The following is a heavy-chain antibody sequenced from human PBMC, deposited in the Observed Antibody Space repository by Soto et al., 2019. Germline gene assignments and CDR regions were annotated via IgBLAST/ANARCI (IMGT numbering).Heavy chain of an antibody. J-gene: IGHJ6*02. CDR3: ARVRQLGPFRNYYYGMDV. V-gene: IGHV3-30-3*01. CDR2: ISYDGSNK. Sequence: GGSLRLSCAASGFTFSSYAMHWVRQAPGKGLEWVAVISYDGSNKYYADSVKGRFTISRDNSKNTLYLQMNSLRAEDTAVYYCARVRQLGPFRNYYYGMDVWGQGTTVTVSS. CDR1: GFTFSSYA. D-gene: IGHD6-6*01.